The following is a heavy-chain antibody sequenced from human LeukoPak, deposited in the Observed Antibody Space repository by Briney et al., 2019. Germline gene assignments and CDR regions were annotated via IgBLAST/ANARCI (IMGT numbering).Heavy chain of an antibody. V-gene: IGHV3-23*01. CDR2: ISGSGDRT. CDR3: ATNDGYNYYFDY. CDR1: GFTFSSSA. D-gene: IGHD5-24*01. Sequence: GGSLRLSCAASGFTFSSSAMSWVRQAPGKVLEWVSTISGSGDRTYYADSVKGRFTISRDNAKNSLYLQMNSLRAEDTAVYYCATNDGYNYYFDYWGQGTLVTVSS. J-gene: IGHJ4*02.